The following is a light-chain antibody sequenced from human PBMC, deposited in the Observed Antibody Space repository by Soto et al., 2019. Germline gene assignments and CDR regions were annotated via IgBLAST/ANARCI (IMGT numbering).Light chain of an antibody. CDR1: QSVSTN. CDR3: HQYNNWPPYT. J-gene: IGKJ2*01. V-gene: IGKV3-15*01. CDR2: GAS. Sequence: EIVMTQSPATLSVFPGERATLSCRASQSVSTNLAWYQQKPGQAPRLLIYGASARATGIPARFSGSGSGTEFTLPLSSLQSEDFAVYYCHQYNNWPPYTFGQGTKLEIK.